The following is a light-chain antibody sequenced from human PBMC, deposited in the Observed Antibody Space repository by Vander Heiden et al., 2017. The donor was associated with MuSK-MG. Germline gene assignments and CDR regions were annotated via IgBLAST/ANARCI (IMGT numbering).Light chain of an antibody. CDR3: LQRTNWRLT. V-gene: IGKV3-11*01. Sequence: ELVLTQSPATLSSSPGEIATLSCRTSQSVSSALVWYQQKACQAPRLLIYDVSNSATGIPARPSGRGSATAFTLSMIRLEPEDIAVYSCLQRTNWRLTF. CDR2: DVS. CDR1: QSVSSA. J-gene: IGKJ4*01.